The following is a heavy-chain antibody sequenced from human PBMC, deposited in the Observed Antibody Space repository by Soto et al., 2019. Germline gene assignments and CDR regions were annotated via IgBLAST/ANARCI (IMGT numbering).Heavy chain of an antibody. CDR1: GGSISSGGYY. V-gene: IGHV4-31*03. J-gene: IGHJ5*02. CDR2: IYSSGST. Sequence: QVQLQESGPGLVKPSQTLSLTCTVSGGSISSGGYYWSWIRQHPGKGLEWIGYIYSSGSTYYNPSLKSRVTIAVDTYKNQFSLKLCSVTAAGTAVYYCARDDYGDYGRWFDPWGQGTLVTVSS. CDR3: ARDDYGDYGRWFDP. D-gene: IGHD4-17*01.